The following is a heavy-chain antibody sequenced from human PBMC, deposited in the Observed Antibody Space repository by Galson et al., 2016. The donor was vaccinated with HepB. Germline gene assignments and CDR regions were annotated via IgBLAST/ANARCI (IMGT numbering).Heavy chain of an antibody. CDR3: ARGGDRAPIDY. J-gene: IGHJ4*02. CDR1: GYTLTSHN. Sequence: SVKVSCKASGYTLTSHNINWVRQATGQGLEWMTWINPGSGNTASAQKSQARVVMTMDTSISTVYLELRSLTIEDTGVYYCARGGDRAPIDYWGQGTLVTVSS. V-gene: IGHV1-8*01. CDR2: INPGSGNT. D-gene: IGHD4-17*01.